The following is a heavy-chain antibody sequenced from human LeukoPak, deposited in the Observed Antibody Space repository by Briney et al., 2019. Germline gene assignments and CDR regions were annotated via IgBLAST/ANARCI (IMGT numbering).Heavy chain of an antibody. Sequence: SETLSLTCTVSGGSISSSSYYWGWIRQPPGKGLEWIGTFYYSGSNYNPSLKSRLTISVDSSKTQFSLRLTSVTAADTAVYYCARIFWEAVTGTRSYFDYWGQGTLVTVSS. CDR3: ARIFWEAVTGTRSYFDY. CDR2: FYYSGS. J-gene: IGHJ4*02. CDR1: GGSISSSSYY. V-gene: IGHV4-39*01. D-gene: IGHD6-19*01.